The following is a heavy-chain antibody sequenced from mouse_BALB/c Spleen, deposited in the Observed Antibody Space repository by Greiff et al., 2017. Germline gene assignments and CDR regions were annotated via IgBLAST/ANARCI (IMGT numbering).Heavy chain of an antibody. Sequence: EVKVVESGGDLVKPGGSLKLSCAASGFTFSSYGMSWVRQTPDKRLEWVATISSGGSYTYYPDSVKGRFTISRDNAKNTLYLQMCSLKSEDTAMYYCARQGGTFDYWGQGTTLTVSS. J-gene: IGHJ2*01. CDR3: ARQGGTFDY. V-gene: IGHV5-6*01. CDR2: ISSGGSYT. D-gene: IGHD2-14*01. CDR1: GFTFSSYG.